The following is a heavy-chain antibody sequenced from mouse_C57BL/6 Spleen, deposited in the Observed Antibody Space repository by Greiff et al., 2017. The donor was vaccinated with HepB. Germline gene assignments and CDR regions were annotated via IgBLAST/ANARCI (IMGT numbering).Heavy chain of an antibody. CDR3: ARPYYYGSTFDY. J-gene: IGHJ2*01. CDR2: ISSGSSTI. D-gene: IGHD1-1*01. V-gene: IGHV5-17*01. Sequence: EVQLKESGGGLVKPGGSLKLSCAASGFTFSDYGMHWVRQAPEKGLEWVAYISSGSSTIYYADTVKGRFTISRDNAKNTLFLQMTSLRSEDTAMYYCARPYYYGSTFDYWGQGTTLTVSS. CDR1: GFTFSDYG.